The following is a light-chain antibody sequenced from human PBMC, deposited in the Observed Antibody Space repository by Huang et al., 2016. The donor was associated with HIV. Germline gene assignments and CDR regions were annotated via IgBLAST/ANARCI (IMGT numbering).Light chain of an antibody. CDR1: QSIYSSY. CDR2: GAS. V-gene: IGKV3-20*01. Sequence: QSPGTLSLSPGESATLSCRASQSIYSSYLAWYQQKPGQAPRLLIYGASSRATGIPDRFSGRGSGAVFTLTTSRLEPEDFAVYYCQQYGSSHFTFGPGTKVDIK. CDR3: QQYGSSHFT. J-gene: IGKJ3*01.